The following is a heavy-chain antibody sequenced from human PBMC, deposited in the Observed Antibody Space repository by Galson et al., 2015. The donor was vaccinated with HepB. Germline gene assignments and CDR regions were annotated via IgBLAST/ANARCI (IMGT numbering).Heavy chain of an antibody. CDR1: GFTFDDYA. Sequence: SLRLSCAASGFTFDDYAMHWVRQAPGKGLEWVSGISWNSGSIGYADSVKGRFTISRDNAKNSLYLQMNSLRAEDTALYYCAKARSYDSSGGGLDYWGQGTLVTVSS. CDR3: AKARSYDSSGGGLDY. D-gene: IGHD3-22*01. J-gene: IGHJ4*02. V-gene: IGHV3-9*01. CDR2: ISWNSGSI.